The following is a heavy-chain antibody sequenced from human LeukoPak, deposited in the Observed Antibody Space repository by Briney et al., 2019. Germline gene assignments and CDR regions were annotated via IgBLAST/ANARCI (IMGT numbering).Heavy chain of an antibody. V-gene: IGHV3-23*01. J-gene: IGHJ4*02. CDR1: GFTFSSYA. D-gene: IGHD3-22*01. CDR2: ISGSGGST. CDR3: AKADSYYDSSGPFDY. Sequence: GGSLRLSCAASGFTFSSYAMSWVRQAPGKGLGWVSAISGSGGSTYYADSVKGRFTISRDNSKNTLYLQMNSLRAEDTAVYYCAKADSYYDSSGPFDYWGQGTLVTVSS.